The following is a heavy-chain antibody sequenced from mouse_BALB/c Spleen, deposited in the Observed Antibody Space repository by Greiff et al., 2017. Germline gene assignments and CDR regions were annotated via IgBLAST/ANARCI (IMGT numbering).Heavy chain of an antibody. CDR1: GFNIKDTY. CDR3: ARDGYDLAWFAD. D-gene: IGHD2-2*01. CDR2: IDPANGNT. Sequence: EVQLQQSGAELVKPGASVKLSCTASGFNIKDTYMHWVKQRPEQGLEWIGRIDPANGNTKYDPKFPGKATITADTSSNTAYLQLSSLTSEDTAVYYCARDGYDLAWFADWGQGTLVTVSA. J-gene: IGHJ3*01. V-gene: IGHV14-3*02.